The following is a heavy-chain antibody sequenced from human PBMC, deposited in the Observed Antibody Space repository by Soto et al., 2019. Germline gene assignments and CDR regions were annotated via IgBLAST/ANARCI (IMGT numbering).Heavy chain of an antibody. D-gene: IGHD3-16*02. V-gene: IGHV3-30-3*01. CDR3: ARDPGVLTTRYYFDY. Sequence: GGSLRLSCAASGFTFSSYAMHWVRQAPGKGLEWVAVISYDGSNKYYADSVKGRFTISRDNSKNTLYLQMNSLRAEDTAVYYCARDPGVLTTRYYFDYWGQGTLVTVSS. CDR2: ISYDGSNK. CDR1: GFTFSSYA. J-gene: IGHJ4*02.